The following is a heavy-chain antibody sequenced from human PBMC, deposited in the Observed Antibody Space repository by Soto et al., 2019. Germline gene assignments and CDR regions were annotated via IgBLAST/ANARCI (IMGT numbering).Heavy chain of an antibody. D-gene: IGHD3-10*01. CDR1: GGSIRSYY. V-gene: IGHV4-59*01. CDR2: IYYSGST. Sequence: SETLSLTCTVSGGSIRSYYWSWIRQPPGKGLEWIGYIYYSGSTNYNPSLKSRVTISVDTSKNQLSLKLSSVTAADTAVYYCARVWGGAFDIWGQGTMVTVSS. J-gene: IGHJ3*02. CDR3: ARVWGGAFDI.